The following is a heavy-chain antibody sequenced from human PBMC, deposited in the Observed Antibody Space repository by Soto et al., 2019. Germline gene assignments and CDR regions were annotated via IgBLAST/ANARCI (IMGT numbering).Heavy chain of an antibody. V-gene: IGHV1-46*01. CDR3: ATDGASSGWYGY. Sequence: GASVKVSCKASGDTFTSYTISWVRQAPGQGLEWMGIINPSGGSTSYAQKFQGRVTMTRDTSTSTVYMELSSLRSEDTAVYYCATDGASSGWYGYWGQGTLVTVSS. J-gene: IGHJ4*02. CDR2: INPSGGST. D-gene: IGHD6-19*01. CDR1: GDTFTSYT.